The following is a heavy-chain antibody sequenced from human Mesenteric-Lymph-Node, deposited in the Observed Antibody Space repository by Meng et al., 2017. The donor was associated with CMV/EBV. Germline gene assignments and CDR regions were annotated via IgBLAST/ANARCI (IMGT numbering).Heavy chain of an antibody. CDR2: VIPIFGTA. J-gene: IGHJ4*02. Sequence: FSSYAIGWVRQAPGQGLEWMGRVIPIFGTASYAQKYQGRVTITAEESTSTAYMELSSLRSEDTAVYYCARDLLGGSGSYYTPWAYWGQGTLVTVSS. CDR3: ARDLLGGSGSYYTPWAY. D-gene: IGHD3-10*01. CDR1: FSSYA. V-gene: IGHV1-69*01.